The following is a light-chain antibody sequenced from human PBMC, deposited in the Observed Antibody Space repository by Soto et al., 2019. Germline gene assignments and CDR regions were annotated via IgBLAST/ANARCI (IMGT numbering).Light chain of an antibody. J-gene: IGKJ1*01. V-gene: IGKV1-9*01. CDR3: QQYYSYLRT. Sequence: EIQMTQSPSTLSGSVGDRVTITCRASQGISSYLAWYQQKPGKAPKLLIYAASTLQSGVPSRFSGSGSGTDFTLTISCLQSEDFATYYCQQYYSYLRTFGQGTKV. CDR1: QGISSY. CDR2: AAS.